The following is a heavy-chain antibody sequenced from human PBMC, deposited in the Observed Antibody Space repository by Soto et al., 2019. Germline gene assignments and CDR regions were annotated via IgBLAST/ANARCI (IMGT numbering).Heavy chain of an antibody. Sequence: EVQLVESGGGLVQPGRSLRLSCAASGFTFDDYAMHWVRQAPGKGLEWVSGISWNSGSIGYADSVKGRFTISRDNAKNSLYLQMNSLRAEDTALYSCARYYYMDVWGKGTTVTVSS. J-gene: IGHJ6*03. V-gene: IGHV3-9*01. CDR2: ISWNSGSI. CDR3: ARYYYMDV. CDR1: GFTFDDYA.